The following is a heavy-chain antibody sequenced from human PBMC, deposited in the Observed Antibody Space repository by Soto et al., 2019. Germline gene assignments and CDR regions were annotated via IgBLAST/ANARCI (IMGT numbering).Heavy chain of an antibody. CDR1: GFTFSSYG. Sequence: QVQLVESGGGVVQPGRSLRLSCAASGFTFSSYGMHWVRQAPGKGLEWVAVICYDGSNKYYADSVKGRFTISRDNSKNTLYLQMNSLIAEDTAVYYGARDSQRDEWLGIYYYGMDVWGQGTTVTVSS. V-gene: IGHV3-33*01. CDR3: ARDSQRDEWLGIYYYGMDV. CDR2: ICYDGSNK. D-gene: IGHD6-19*01. J-gene: IGHJ6*02.